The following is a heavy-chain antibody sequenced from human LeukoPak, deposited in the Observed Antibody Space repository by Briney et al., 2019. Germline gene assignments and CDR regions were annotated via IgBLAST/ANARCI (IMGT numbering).Heavy chain of an antibody. J-gene: IGHJ4*02. CDR3: ARTATLTLVETAFDY. CDR2: IYYSGST. D-gene: IGHD4-17*01. CDR1: GGSISSGDYY. V-gene: IGHV4-30-4*01. Sequence: SETLSLTCTDSGGSISSGDYYWSWIRQPPGKGLEWIGYIYYSGSTYYNPSLKSRVTISVDTSKNQFSLKLSSVTAADTAVYYCARTATLTLVETAFDYWGQGTLVTVSS.